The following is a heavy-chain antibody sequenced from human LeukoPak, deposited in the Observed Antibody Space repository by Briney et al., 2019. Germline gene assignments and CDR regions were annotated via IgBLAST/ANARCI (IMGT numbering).Heavy chain of an antibody. J-gene: IGHJ4*02. Sequence: GGSLRLSCAASGFTFSYHWMTWVRQAPGKGLEWVANIKNDGAVKNYVDSVRGRFTISRDNAKNSLYLQLSNLRAEDTAVYYCTTEGFTGNYYYFDYWGQGTLVTVSS. CDR1: GFTFSYHW. CDR2: IKNDGAVK. V-gene: IGHV3-7*01. D-gene: IGHD1-26*01. CDR3: TTEGFTGNYYYFDY.